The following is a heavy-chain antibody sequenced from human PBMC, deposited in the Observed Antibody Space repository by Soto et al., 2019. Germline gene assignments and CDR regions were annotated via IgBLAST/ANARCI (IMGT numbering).Heavy chain of an antibody. CDR3: ARDQTGGYGDYAVDY. Sequence: EVQLVESGGGLVQPGGSLRLSCAASGFTFSSYWMSWVRQAPGKGLEWVANIKQDGSEKYYVDSVKGRFTISRDNAKNSLYLQMNSLRAEDTAVYYCARDQTGGYGDYAVDYWGQGTLVTVSS. D-gene: IGHD4-17*01. V-gene: IGHV3-7*01. CDR1: GFTFSSYW. CDR2: IKQDGSEK. J-gene: IGHJ4*02.